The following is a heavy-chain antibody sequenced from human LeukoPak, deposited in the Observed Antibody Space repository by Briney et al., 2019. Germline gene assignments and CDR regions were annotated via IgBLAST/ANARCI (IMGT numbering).Heavy chain of an antibody. D-gene: IGHD3-10*01. CDR2: ISGSGTSI. Sequence: GGSLRLSCAASGFTFSDYEINWVRQAPGRGLEWISYISGSGTSIYHANSVKGRFTISRDNAKNSVYLQMNSLRAEDTAVYYCAKDSVWFGEFPEYYFDYWGQGTLVTVSS. V-gene: IGHV3-48*03. CDR1: GFTFSDYE. CDR3: AKDSVWFGEFPEYYFDY. J-gene: IGHJ4*02.